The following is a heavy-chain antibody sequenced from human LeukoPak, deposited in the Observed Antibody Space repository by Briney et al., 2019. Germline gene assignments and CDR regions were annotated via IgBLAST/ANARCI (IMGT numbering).Heavy chain of an antibody. CDR3: ARDLRGRADAFDI. D-gene: IGHD3-16*01. V-gene: IGHV1-46*01. CDR1: GYSFTSYY. CDR2: INPSGGST. Sequence: ASVKVSCKASGYSFTSYYMHWVRQAPGQGLEWMGIINPSGGSTSYAQKFQGRVTMTRDTSTSTVYMELSSLRSEDTAVYYCARDLRGRADAFDIWGQGTMVTVSS. J-gene: IGHJ3*02.